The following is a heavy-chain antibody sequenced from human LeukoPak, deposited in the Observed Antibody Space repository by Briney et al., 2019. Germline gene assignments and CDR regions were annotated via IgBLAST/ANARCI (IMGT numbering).Heavy chain of an antibody. CDR3: ARDKHSSSPDVFDI. CDR2: ISAYNGNT. J-gene: IGHJ3*02. CDR1: GYTFTGYG. V-gene: IGHV1-18*01. D-gene: IGHD6-6*01. Sequence: ASVKVSCKASGYTFTGYGISWVRQAPGQGLEWMGWISAYNGNTNYAQKLQGRVTVTTDTSTSTAYMELRSLRSDDTAVYYCARDKHSSSPDVFDIWGQGTMVTVSS.